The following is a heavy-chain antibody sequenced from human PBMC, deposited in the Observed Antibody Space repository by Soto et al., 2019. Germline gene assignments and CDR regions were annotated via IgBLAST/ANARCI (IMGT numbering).Heavy chain of an antibody. V-gene: IGHV4-59*01. CDR3: ARYPPPSDVVDWWFDP. Sequence: PSETLSLTCTVSGGSISSYYWSWIRQPPGKGLEWIGYIYYSGSTNYNPSLKSRVTISVDTPKNQFSLKLSSVTAADTAVYYCARYPPPSDVVDWWFDPWGQGTLVTVSS. D-gene: IGHD2-21*01. CDR1: GGSISSYY. CDR2: IYYSGST. J-gene: IGHJ5*02.